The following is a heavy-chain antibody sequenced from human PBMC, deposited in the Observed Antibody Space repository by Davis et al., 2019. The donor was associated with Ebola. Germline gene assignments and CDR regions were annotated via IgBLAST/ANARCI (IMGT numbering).Heavy chain of an antibody. CDR3: ARSRLSSIVARVYYYGMDV. Sequence: PGGSLRLSCAASGITFSNNWMHWVRQVPGKGLVWVSHISPDGTSITHADSVKGRFTISRDNAKSSLYLQMNSLRAEDTAVYYCARSRLSSIVARVYYYGMDVWGQGTTVTVSS. J-gene: IGHJ6*02. CDR2: ISPDGTSI. CDR1: GITFSNNW. D-gene: IGHD6-6*01. V-gene: IGHV3-74*01.